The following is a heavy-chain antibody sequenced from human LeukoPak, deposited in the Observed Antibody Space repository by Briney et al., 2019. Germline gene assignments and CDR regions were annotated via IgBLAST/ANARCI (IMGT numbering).Heavy chain of an antibody. V-gene: IGHV3-49*03. CDR3: SRDVILGRPELHFDY. CDR1: GFTFSDFA. D-gene: IGHD1-7*01. CDR2: IKSKAYGGTT. Sequence: PGGSLRLSCTASGFTFSDFAMIWFRRAPGKGLEWVGFIKSKAYGGTTEYAASVKGRFTISRDDSKSIAYLQMNSLKTEDAAVYYCSRDVILGRPELHFDYWGQGTLVTVSS. J-gene: IGHJ4*02.